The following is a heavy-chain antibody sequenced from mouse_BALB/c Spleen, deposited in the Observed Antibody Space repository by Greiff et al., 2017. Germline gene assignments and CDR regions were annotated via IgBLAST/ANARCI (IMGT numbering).Heavy chain of an antibody. J-gene: IGHJ2*01. CDR2: ISSGGSYT. CDR1: GFTFSSYT. CDR3: TRDRKGNSVHLDC. D-gene: IGHD2-1*01. Sequence: EVKLVESGGGLVKPGGSLKLSCAASGFTFSSYTMSWVRQTPEKRLEWVATISSGGSYTYYPDSVKGRFTISRDNAKNTLYLQMSSLKSEDTAMYYCTRDRKGNSVHLDCWGKGTTLTVPS. V-gene: IGHV5-6-4*01.